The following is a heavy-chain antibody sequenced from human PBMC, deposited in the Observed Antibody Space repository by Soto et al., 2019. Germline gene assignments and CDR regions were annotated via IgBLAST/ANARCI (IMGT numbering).Heavy chain of an antibody. D-gene: IGHD5-12*01. V-gene: IGHV1-69*13. CDR1: GGTFSSYA. Sequence: GASVKVSCKASGGTFSSYAISWVRQAPGQGLEWMGGIIPIFGTANYAQKFQGRVTITADESTSTAYMELSGLRSEDTAVYYCARSGPQNDYWGQGTLVTVSS. J-gene: IGHJ4*02. CDR2: IIPIFGTA. CDR3: ARSGPQNDY.